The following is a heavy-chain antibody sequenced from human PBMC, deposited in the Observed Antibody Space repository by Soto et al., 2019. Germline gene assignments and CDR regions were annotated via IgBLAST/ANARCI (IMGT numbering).Heavy chain of an antibody. Sequence: LGESLKISCKGSGYSFTSYWIGWVRQMPGKGLEGMGSSYPGECDTRYSPSFQRQVTISADKSISTAYLQWTSLKASNTALYYCAREYVSGAGFEYWGQGTLVTVSS. CDR3: AREYVSGAGFEY. CDR1: GYSFTSYW. J-gene: IGHJ4*02. D-gene: IGHD6-19*01. CDR2: SYPGECDT. V-gene: IGHV5-51*01.